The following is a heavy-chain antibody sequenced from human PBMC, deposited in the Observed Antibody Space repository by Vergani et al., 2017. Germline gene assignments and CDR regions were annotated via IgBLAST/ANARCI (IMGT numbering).Heavy chain of an antibody. Sequence: QLQLQESGPGLVKPSETLSLTCTVSGGSITYGAFYWGWIRQSPGKGLEWIGSIYYSENKFYNPSLESRVTLSIDTTKNQFSLKLKSVTAADTAVYYCGRLADFYGLGSRLLDLWGQGILVTVSS. V-gene: IGHV4-39*01. J-gene: IGHJ5*02. D-gene: IGHD3-10*01. CDR3: GRLADFYGLGSRLLDL. CDR1: GGSITYGAFY. CDR2: IYYSENK.